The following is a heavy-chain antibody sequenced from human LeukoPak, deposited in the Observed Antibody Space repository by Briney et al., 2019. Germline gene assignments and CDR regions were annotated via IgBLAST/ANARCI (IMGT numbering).Heavy chain of an antibody. V-gene: IGHV3-66*01. J-gene: IGHJ5*02. CDR1: RIIVSSNY. Sequence: PGGSLRLSCVASRIIVSSNYMTWVRQAPGKGLEWVSVIYSGGSTYYADSVKGRFTISRDNSKNTLYLQMNNLRVEDTAVYYCARDRSWFDPWGQGTLVTVSS. CDR3: ARDRSWFDP. D-gene: IGHD6-19*01. CDR2: IYSGGST.